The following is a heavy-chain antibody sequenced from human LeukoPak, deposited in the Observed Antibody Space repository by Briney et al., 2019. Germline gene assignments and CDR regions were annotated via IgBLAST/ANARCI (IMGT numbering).Heavy chain of an antibody. J-gene: IGHJ3*02. D-gene: IGHD4-17*01. V-gene: IGHV4-31*03. CDR3: ARDLVSGYGDYALRGMAFAI. CDR2: IYYSGST. CDR1: GGSISSGGYY. Sequence: SETLSLTCTVSGGSISSGGYYWSWIRQHPGKGLEWFGYIYYSGSTYYNPSLKSRVTISVDTSKNQFSLKLSSVTAADTAVYYCARDLVSGYGDYALRGMAFAIWGQGTMVTVSS.